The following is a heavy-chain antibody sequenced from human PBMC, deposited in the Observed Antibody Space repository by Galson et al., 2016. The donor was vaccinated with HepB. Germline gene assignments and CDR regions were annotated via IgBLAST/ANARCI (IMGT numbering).Heavy chain of an antibody. D-gene: IGHD3-10*01. CDR2: TYYKSNWHD. J-gene: IGHJ4*02. CDR1: GDSVSSNSAA. Sequence: CAISGDSVSSNSAAWNWIRQSPSRGLEWLGRTYYKSNWHDDYAVSVASRIIINPDTSKNQFSLHLNSVTPEDTTVYYGARDSFDSHGSGSHLFDDWGQGTLVTVSS. CDR3: ARDSFDSHGSGSHLFDD. V-gene: IGHV6-1*01.